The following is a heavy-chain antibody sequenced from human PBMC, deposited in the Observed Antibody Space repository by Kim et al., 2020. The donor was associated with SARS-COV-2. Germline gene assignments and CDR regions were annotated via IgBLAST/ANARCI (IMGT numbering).Heavy chain of an antibody. D-gene: IGHD1-1*01. CDR3: AKDMRSGTTYSFDY. J-gene: IGHJ4*02. CDR2: ISWNSGNT. V-gene: IGHV3-9*01. CDR1: GFTFGDYA. Sequence: GGSLRLSCAASGFTFGDYAMHWVRQAPGKGLEWVSVISWNSGNTYYADSVKGRFTISRDKTKNSLYLQMNSLRAEDTALYYCAKDMRSGTTYSFDYWGQGTLVTVSS.